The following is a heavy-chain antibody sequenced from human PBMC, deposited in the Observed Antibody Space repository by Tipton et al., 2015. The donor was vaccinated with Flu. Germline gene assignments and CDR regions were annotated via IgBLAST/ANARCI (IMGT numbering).Heavy chain of an antibody. Sequence: TLSLTCTVPGGSITSGGYYWAWIRQPPGKGLEWIATIYFGGNIYYNPPLKSRVTISGDTSKNQFPLRLTSVTAADTGVYYCARQALVMDLATFKWFDPWGQGTLVTVSS. CDR1: GGSITSGGYY. CDR2: IYFGGNI. V-gene: IGHV4-39*01. CDR3: ARQALVMDLATFKWFDP. J-gene: IGHJ5*02. D-gene: IGHD5-12*01.